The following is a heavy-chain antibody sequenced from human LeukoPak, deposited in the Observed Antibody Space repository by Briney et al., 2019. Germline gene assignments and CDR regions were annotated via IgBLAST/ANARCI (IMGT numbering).Heavy chain of an antibody. CDR3: ARDRLGYCTNGVCHNWFDP. J-gene: IGHJ5*02. Sequence: GGSLRLSCAASGFTFSSYSMNWVRQAPGKGLEWVSSISSSSSYIYYADSVKGRFTISRDNAKNSLYLQMNSLRAEDTAVYYCARDRLGYCTNGVCHNWFDPWGQGTLVTVSS. V-gene: IGHV3-21*01. D-gene: IGHD2-8*01. CDR1: GFTFSSYS. CDR2: ISSSSSYI.